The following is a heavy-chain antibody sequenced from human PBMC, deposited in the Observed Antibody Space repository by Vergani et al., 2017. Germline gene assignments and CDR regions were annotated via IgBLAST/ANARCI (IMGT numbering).Heavy chain of an antibody. J-gene: IGHJ5*02. CDR3: AKEGYYDVFHWFDP. CDR1: GFTFSSYA. Sequence: EVQLLESGGGLVQPGGSLRLSCAASGFTFSSYAMRWVRQAPGKGLEWVSAIRGSGGSTYYADSVKGRFTISRDNSKNTLYLQMNSLSAEDTAVYYCAKEGYYDVFHWFDPWGQGTLVTVSS. D-gene: IGHD3-22*01. V-gene: IGHV3-23*01. CDR2: IRGSGGST.